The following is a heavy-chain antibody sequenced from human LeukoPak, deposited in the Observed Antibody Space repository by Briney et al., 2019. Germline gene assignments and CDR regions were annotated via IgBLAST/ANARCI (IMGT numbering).Heavy chain of an antibody. CDR3: ASSGGIVAMVGGYYHGMDV. V-gene: IGHV1-18*01. CDR1: GYTFPTYG. CDR2: ISAHNGDT. D-gene: IGHD5-12*01. J-gene: IGHJ6*02. Sequence: ASVKVSCKASGYTFPTYGITWVRQAPGQGLEWMGWISAHNGDTNYAQNLQGRVIMTTDTSTRTAYMELRSLTSDDTAVYYCASSGGIVAMVGGYYHGMDVWGQGTTVTVSS.